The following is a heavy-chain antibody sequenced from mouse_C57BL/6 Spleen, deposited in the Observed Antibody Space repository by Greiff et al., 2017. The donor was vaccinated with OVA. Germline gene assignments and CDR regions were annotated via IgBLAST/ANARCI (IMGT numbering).Heavy chain of an antibody. CDR3: ARRYYGKDWYFDV. CDR2: ISSGSSTI. CDR1: GFTFSDYG. Sequence: EVQRVESGGGLVKPGGSLKLSCAASGFTFSDYGMHWVRQAPEKGLEWVAYISSGSSTIYYADTVKGRFTISRDNAKNTLFLQMTSLRSEDTAMYYCARRYYGKDWYFDVWGTGTTVTVSS. D-gene: IGHD1-1*01. V-gene: IGHV5-17*01. J-gene: IGHJ1*03.